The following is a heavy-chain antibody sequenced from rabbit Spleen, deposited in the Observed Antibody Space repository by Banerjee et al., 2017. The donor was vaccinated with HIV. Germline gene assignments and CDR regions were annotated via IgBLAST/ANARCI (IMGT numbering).Heavy chain of an antibody. Sequence: QEQLVESGGGLVKPEGSLTLTCKASGFSFSDRDVMCWVRQAPGKGLEWIACINTYTGKPVYATWAKGRFTISRTSSTTVTLQMTSLTAADTATYFCVRDQAGDADFGPYYLNLWGPGTLVTVS. V-gene: IGHV1S45*01. CDR2: INTYTGKP. J-gene: IGHJ4*01. D-gene: IGHD6-1*01. CDR1: GFSFSDRDV. CDR3: VRDQAGDADFGPYYLNL.